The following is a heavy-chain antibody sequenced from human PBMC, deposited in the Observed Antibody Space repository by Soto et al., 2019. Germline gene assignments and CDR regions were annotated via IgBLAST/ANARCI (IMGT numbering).Heavy chain of an antibody. CDR1: GGSISSGGYY. Sequence: SETLSLTCTVSGGSISSGGYYWSWIRQHPGKGLEWIGYIYYSGSTYYNPSLKSRVTISVDTSKNQFSLKLSSVTAADTAVYYCGGGAVLRFLEWLSPPFDYWGRGTLVTVSS. CDR3: GGGAVLRFLEWLSPPFDY. D-gene: IGHD3-3*01. V-gene: IGHV4-31*08. CDR2: IYYSGST. J-gene: IGHJ4*02.